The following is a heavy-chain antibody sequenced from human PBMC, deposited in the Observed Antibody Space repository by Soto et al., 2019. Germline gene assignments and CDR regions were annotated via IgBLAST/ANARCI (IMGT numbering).Heavy chain of an antibody. D-gene: IGHD3-16*01. J-gene: IGHJ6*02. Sequence: QVQLVQSGAEVKEPGSSVRVSCKASGGTFDNFIMNWVRQTPGRGLEWMGGIVPMLGTPTYAEKFKGRVTISATGSTSTMVMEGTSLRSEDTAIYYCARNGPYRSSLSQDSGMDVWGQGTTVTVSS. CDR3: ARNGPYRSSLSQDSGMDV. V-gene: IGHV1-69*01. CDR1: GGTFDNFI. CDR2: IVPMLGTP.